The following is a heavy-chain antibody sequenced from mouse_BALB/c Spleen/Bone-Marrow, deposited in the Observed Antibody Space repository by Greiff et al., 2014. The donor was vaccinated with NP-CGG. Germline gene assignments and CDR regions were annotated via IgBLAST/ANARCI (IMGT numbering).Heavy chain of an antibody. D-gene: IGHD1-1*01. CDR3: ARVYGWYFDV. V-gene: IGHV5-6-3*01. CDR2: INNNGGST. CDR1: GFTFSSYG. J-gene: IGHJ1*01. Sequence: EVQLVESGGGLVQPGGSLKLSCVASGFTFSSYGMSWVRQTPDKRLELVATINNNGGSTYYQDSVKGQFTISRDNAKNTLYPQMSSLKSEDTAMYYCARVYGWYFDVWGAGTTVTVSS.